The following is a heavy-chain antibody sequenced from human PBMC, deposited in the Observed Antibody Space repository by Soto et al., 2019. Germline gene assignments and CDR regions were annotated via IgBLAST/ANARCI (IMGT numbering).Heavy chain of an antibody. Sequence: SETLSLTCTVSGGSISGYYWSWIRQSPGKGLEWIGYIHYSGSTNYNPSLKSRVTISVDTSKNQLSLKLSSVTAADTAVYYCASWTTVTREGFDAFDIGGKGTMVTV. CDR1: GGSISGYY. V-gene: IGHV4-59*01. CDR3: ASWTTVTREGFDAFDI. J-gene: IGHJ3*02. CDR2: IHYSGST. D-gene: IGHD4-17*01.